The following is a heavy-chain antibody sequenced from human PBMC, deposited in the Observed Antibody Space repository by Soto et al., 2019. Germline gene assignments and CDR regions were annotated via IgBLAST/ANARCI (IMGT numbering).Heavy chain of an antibody. Sequence: QITLKESGPTLVKPTQTLTLTCTFSEFSLTTSGEGVGWISQPPGEALEWLALIYWDDEKRYSPSLNNRLTITKDTSRNQVVLTLTNMDPVDTATYYCAHVFMVRGVSYFDYWGQGTLVTVSS. D-gene: IGHD3-10*01. V-gene: IGHV2-5*02. CDR1: EFSLTTSGEG. CDR2: IYWDDEK. J-gene: IGHJ4*02. CDR3: AHVFMVRGVSYFDY.